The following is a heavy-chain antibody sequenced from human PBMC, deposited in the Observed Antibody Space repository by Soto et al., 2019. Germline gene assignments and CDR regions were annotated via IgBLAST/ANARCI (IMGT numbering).Heavy chain of an antibody. J-gene: IGHJ4*02. CDR2: IIPIFGTA. V-gene: IGHV1-69*12. D-gene: IGHD2-15*01. CDR3: AGGVVVAATLSYYFDY. CDR1: GGTFSSYA. Sequence: QVQLVQSGAEVKKPGSSVKVSCKASGGTFSSYAISWVRQAPGQGLEWMGGIIPIFGTANYAQKFQGRVTITGDESTSTAYMGLSSLRYEDTAVYYCAGGVVVAATLSYYFDYWGQGTLVTVSS.